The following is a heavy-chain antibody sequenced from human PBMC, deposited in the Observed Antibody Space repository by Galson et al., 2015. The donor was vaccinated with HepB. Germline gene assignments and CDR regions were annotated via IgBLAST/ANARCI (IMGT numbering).Heavy chain of an antibody. CDR2: ISAYNGNT. CDR3: ARDGKTAAAGTLDYYYGMDV. D-gene: IGHD6-13*01. CDR1: GYTFTSYG. V-gene: IGHV1-18*01. Sequence: SVKVSCKASGYTFTSYGISWVRQAPGQGLEWMGWISAYNGNTNYAQKLQGRVTMTTDTSTSTAYMELRSLRPDDTAVYYCARDGKTAAAGTLDYYYGMDVWGQGTTVTVSS. J-gene: IGHJ6*02.